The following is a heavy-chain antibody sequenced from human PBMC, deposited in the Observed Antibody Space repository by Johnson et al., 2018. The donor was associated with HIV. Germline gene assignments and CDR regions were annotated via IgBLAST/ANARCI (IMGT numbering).Heavy chain of an antibody. D-gene: IGHD4-17*01. J-gene: IGHJ3*02. CDR2: ISGSGGST. V-gene: IGHV3-23*04. Sequence: VQLVESGGGLVQPGGSLRLSCAASAITFSSYAMSWVRQAPARGLEWVSGISGSGGSTYYADSVKGRFTTSRANSKNTVYRQMNSLRAEDTAVNYCVKEASRGTVTQAPDAFDIWGQGTMVTVSS. CDR3: VKEASRGTVTQAPDAFDI. CDR1: AITFSSYA.